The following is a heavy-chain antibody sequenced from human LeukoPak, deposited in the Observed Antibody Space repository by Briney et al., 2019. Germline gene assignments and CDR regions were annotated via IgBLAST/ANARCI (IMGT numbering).Heavy chain of an antibody. J-gene: IGHJ4*02. D-gene: IGHD6-13*01. V-gene: IGHV3-48*01. CDR1: GFTFSSYS. Sequence: RPGGSLRLSCAASGFTFSSYSMNWVRQAPGKGLKWVSYISSSSSTIYYADSVKGRFTISRDNSKTTLYLQMNSLRAEDTAVYYCAKVFYPAAGTGRVDFPFDYWGQGTLVTVSS. CDR3: AKVFYPAAGTGRVDFPFDY. CDR2: ISSSSSTI.